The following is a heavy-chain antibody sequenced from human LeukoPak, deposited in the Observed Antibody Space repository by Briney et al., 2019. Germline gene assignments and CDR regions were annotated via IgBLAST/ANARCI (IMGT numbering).Heavy chain of an antibody. CDR1: GYTFTSYA. D-gene: IGHD3-22*01. CDR2: INTNTGNP. Sequence: GASVKVSCKASGYTFTSYALNWVRQAPGQGLEWMGWINTNTGNPTYAQGFTGRFVFSLDSAVSTAYLQISSPKAEDTAVYYCARDLEYYDSSGPMVSHNYGMGVWGQGTTVTVS. CDR3: ARDLEYYDSSGPMVSHNYGMGV. V-gene: IGHV7-4-1*02. J-gene: IGHJ6*02.